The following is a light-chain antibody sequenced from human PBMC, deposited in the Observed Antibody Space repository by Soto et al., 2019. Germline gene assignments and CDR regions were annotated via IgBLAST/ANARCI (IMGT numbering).Light chain of an antibody. CDR1: QSVSSSY. CDR2: GAS. J-gene: IGKJ1*01. V-gene: IGKV3-20*01. CDR3: QQYGSSPPWT. Sequence: EIVLTQSPGTLSLSPGERATLSCRAIQSVSSSYLAWYQQKPGQAPRLLNYGASSRATGIPDRFSGSVSGTGFTLTISRLEPEDFAVYYCQQYGSSPPWTFGQGTKVDIK.